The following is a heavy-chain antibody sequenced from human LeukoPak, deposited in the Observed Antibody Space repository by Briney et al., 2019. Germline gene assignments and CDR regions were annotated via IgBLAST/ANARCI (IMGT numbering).Heavy chain of an antibody. D-gene: IGHD5-12*01. CDR3: AKDSVALGYY. V-gene: IGHV3-30*04. J-gene: IGHJ4*02. Sequence: PGGSLRLSCAASGFTFSSYAMHWVRQAPGKGLEWVAVISYDGSNKYYADSVKGRFTISRDNSKNTLYLQMNSLRAEDTAVYYCAKDSVALGYYWGQGTLVTVSS. CDR1: GFTFSSYA. CDR2: ISYDGSNK.